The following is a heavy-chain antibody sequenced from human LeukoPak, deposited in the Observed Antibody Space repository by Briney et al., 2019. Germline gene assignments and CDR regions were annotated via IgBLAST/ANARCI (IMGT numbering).Heavy chain of an antibody. D-gene: IGHD3-3*01. Sequence: SETLSLTCAVYGGSFSGYYWSWIRQPPGKGLEWIGEINHSGSTNYNPSLKSRVTISVDTSKNQFSLKLSSVTAADTAVYYCARGHDFWSGYSNWFDPWGQGTLVTVSS. J-gene: IGHJ5*02. CDR3: ARGHDFWSGYSNWFDP. V-gene: IGHV4-34*01. CDR1: GGSFSGYY. CDR2: INHSGST.